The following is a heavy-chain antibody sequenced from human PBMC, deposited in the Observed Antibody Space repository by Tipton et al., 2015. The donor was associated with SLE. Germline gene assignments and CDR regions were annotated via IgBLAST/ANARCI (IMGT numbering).Heavy chain of an antibody. CDR3: ARLVPPAYQFDF. J-gene: IGHJ4*02. V-gene: IGHV4-39*01. D-gene: IGHD2-2*01. CDR1: GFTFSSYE. CDR2: IYHSGSP. Sequence: LRLSCAASGFTFSSYEMNWIRQSPGKGLECIGTIYHSGSPHYNPSLKSRVTISVDTSKLQFSLNLSSVTAADTAVYYCARLVPPAYQFDFWGQGTLVTVSS.